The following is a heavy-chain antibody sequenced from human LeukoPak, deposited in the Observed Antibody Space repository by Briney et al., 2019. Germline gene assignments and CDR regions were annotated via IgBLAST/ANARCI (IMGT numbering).Heavy chain of an antibody. CDR2: IWYDGSNK. Sequence: GGSLRLSCAASGFTFSSYGMHWVRQAPGKGLEWVAFIWYDGSNKYYADSVKGRFTISRDNSKNALYLQMNSLRAEDTAVYNCAKDVLRFLEWLLDYWGQGTVVTVSS. D-gene: IGHD3-3*01. CDR3: AKDVLRFLEWLLDY. V-gene: IGHV3-30*02. J-gene: IGHJ4*02. CDR1: GFTFSSYG.